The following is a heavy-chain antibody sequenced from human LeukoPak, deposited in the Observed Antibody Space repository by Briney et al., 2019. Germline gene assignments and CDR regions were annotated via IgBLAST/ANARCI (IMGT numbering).Heavy chain of an antibody. CDR2: ISYDGSNK. D-gene: IGHD1-7*01. CDR3: ASGKPQETGTIDY. Sequence: HTGGSLRLSCAASGFTFSSYAMHWVRQAPGKGLEWVAVISYDGSNKYYADSVKGRFTISRDNSKNTLYLQMSSLRAEDTAVYYCASGKPQETGTIDYWGQGTLVTVSS. J-gene: IGHJ4*02. V-gene: IGHV3-30-3*01. CDR1: GFTFSSYA.